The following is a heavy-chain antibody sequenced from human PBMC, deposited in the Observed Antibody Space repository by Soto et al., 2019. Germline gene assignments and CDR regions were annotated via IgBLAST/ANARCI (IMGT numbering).Heavy chain of an antibody. CDR2: IYYSGST. CDR1: GGSISSYY. CDR3: ARHFMVSNWFDP. Sequence: SETLSLTCTVSGGSISSYYWSWIRQPPGKGLEWIGYIYYSGSTNYNPSLKSRVTISVDTSKNQFSLKLSSVTAADTAVYYCARHFMVSNWFDPWGQGTLVTVSS. V-gene: IGHV4-59*01. D-gene: IGHD2-8*01. J-gene: IGHJ5*02.